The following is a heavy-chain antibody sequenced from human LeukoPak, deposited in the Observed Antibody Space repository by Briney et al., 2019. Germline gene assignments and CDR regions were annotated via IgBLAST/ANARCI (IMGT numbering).Heavy chain of an antibody. CDR1: GFTVSRNY. Sequence: GGSLRLSCAASGFTVSRNYMSWVRQAPGKGLEWVSVIYNDGSGGSTYYADSVKGRFTISRDNSKNTLYLQMSSLRAEDMAVYYCARDQADNYYDSSGTERGAFDIWGQGTMVTVSS. D-gene: IGHD3-22*01. CDR2: IYNDGSGGST. CDR3: ARDQADNYYDSSGTERGAFDI. J-gene: IGHJ3*02. V-gene: IGHV3-53*01.